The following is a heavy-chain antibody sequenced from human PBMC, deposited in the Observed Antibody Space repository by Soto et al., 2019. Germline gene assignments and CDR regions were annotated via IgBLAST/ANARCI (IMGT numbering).Heavy chain of an antibody. CDR3: ARDPGLRFDYGLDV. D-gene: IGHD3-3*01. V-gene: IGHV1-18*01. J-gene: IGHJ6*02. CDR1: GYTFTSYG. Sequence: QVQLVQSGAEVKKPGASVKVSCKASGYTFTSYGISWVRQAPGQGLEWMGWISAYNGNTNYAQKIQGRVTVTTDTSTSTAYMELRSLRSDDTVVYYCARDPGLRFDYGLDVWGQGTTVTVSS. CDR2: ISAYNGNT.